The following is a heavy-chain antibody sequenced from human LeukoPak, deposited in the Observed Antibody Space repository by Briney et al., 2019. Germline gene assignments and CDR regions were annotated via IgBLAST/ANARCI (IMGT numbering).Heavy chain of an antibody. V-gene: IGHV1-2*02. CDR2: INPNSGGT. Sequence: ASVKVSCKASGYTFTSYYMHWVRQAPGQGLEWMGWINPNSGGTNYAQKFQGRVTMTRDTSISTAYMELSRLRSDDTAVYYCASGYDFWSGYYAFDIWGQGTMVTVSS. CDR1: GYTFTSYY. D-gene: IGHD3-3*01. CDR3: ASGYDFWSGYYAFDI. J-gene: IGHJ3*02.